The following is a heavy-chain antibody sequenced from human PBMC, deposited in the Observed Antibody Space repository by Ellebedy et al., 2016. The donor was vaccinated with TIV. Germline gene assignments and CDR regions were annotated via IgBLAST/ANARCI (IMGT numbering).Heavy chain of an antibody. V-gene: IGHV4-59*12. Sequence: SETLSLTCTVSGGSISSYYWSWIRQTPGQGLEWIAYIDSSGSTNYNPSLKSRVTVSVDTSKNQFSLRLSSVTAADTAVYFCARGIYGSGSVDYWGQGTLVTVSS. J-gene: IGHJ4*02. CDR2: IDSSGST. CDR1: GGSISSYY. CDR3: ARGIYGSGSVDY. D-gene: IGHD3-10*01.